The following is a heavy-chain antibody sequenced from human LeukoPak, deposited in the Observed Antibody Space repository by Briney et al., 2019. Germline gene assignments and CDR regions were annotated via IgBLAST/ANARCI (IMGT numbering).Heavy chain of an antibody. CDR2: IHHSGTT. CDR3: ARATAADPKNWFDP. CDR1: GYSINSGHY. D-gene: IGHD5-18*01. J-gene: IGHJ5*02. Sequence: SETLSLTCAASGYSINSGHYWGWIQQPPGKGLEWIGSIHHSGTTYYNPSLKSRVTISGDTSKNQFSLKLTSVTATDTAVYYCARATAADPKNWFDPWGQGTLVTVSS. V-gene: IGHV4-38-2*01.